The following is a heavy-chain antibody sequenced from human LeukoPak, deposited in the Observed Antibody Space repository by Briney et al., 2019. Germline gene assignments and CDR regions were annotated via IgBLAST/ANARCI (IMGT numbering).Heavy chain of an antibody. CDR2: INPSGGST. V-gene: IGHV1-46*01. Sequence: ASVKVSCKASGYTFTGYYMHWVRQAPGQGLEWMGIINPSGGSTSYAQKFQGRVTMTRDTSTSTVYMELSSLRSEDTAVYYCARSYDFWSGYSQSFDYWGQGTLVTVSS. CDR1: GYTFTGYY. D-gene: IGHD3-3*01. CDR3: ARSYDFWSGYSQSFDY. J-gene: IGHJ4*02.